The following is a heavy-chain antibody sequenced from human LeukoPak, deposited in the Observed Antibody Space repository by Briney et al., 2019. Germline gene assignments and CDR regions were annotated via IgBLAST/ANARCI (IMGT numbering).Heavy chain of an antibody. CDR3: ARVAYNVRFLEWLFWFDP. D-gene: IGHD3-3*01. CDR2: IIPIFGTA. CDR1: GGTFSSYA. Sequence: GASVKVSCKASGGTFSSYAISWVRQAPGQGLEWMGGIIPIFGTANYAQKFQGRVTITTDESTSTAYMELSSLRSEDTAVYYCARVAYNVRFLEWLFWFDPWGQGTLVTVSS. V-gene: IGHV1-69*05. J-gene: IGHJ5*02.